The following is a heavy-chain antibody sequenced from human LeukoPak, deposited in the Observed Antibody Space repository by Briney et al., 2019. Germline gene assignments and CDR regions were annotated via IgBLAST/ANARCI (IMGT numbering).Heavy chain of an antibody. CDR3: AKEGDLLTPTLLYFDY. Sequence: PGGSLRLSCAASGFTFSSYGMHWVRQAPGKGLEWVAVISYDGSNKYYADSVKGRFTISRDNSKNTLYLQMNSLRAEDTAVYYCAKEGDLLTPTLLYFDYWGQGTLVTVSS. D-gene: IGHD1-26*01. CDR2: ISYDGSNK. J-gene: IGHJ4*02. CDR1: GFTFSSYG. V-gene: IGHV3-30*18.